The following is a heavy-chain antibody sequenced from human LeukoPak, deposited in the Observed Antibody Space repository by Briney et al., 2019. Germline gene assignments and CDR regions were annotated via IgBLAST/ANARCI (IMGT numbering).Heavy chain of an antibody. J-gene: IGHJ4*02. CDR3: ASQHSGAYYDC. CDR2: ISSTGDST. Sequence: GGSLTLSCAASGFTFNSYAMHWVRQAPGKKLEYVSAISSTGDSTYYANSVKGRFTISRDNSKSTLYLQMGSLRAEDMAVYYCASQHSGAYYDCWGQGTLVTVSS. D-gene: IGHD3-22*01. V-gene: IGHV3-64*01. CDR1: GFTFNSYA.